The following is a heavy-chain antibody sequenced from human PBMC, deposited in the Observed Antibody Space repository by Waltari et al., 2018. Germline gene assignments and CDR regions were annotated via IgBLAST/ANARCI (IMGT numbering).Heavy chain of an antibody. Sequence: QVTLKESGPVLVKPTETLTLTCTVSGFSLSNARMGVSWIRQPPGKALEWLAHIFSNDEKSYSTSLKSRLTIAKDTSKSQVVLTMTNMDPVDTATYYCARIWLGYSYGYYWFDPWGQGTLVTVSS. J-gene: IGHJ5*02. CDR3: ARIWLGYSYGYYWFDP. D-gene: IGHD5-18*01. V-gene: IGHV2-26*01. CDR2: IFSNDEK. CDR1: GFSLSNARMG.